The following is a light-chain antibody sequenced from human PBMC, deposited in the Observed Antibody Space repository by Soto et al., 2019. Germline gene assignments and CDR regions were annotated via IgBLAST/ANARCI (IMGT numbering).Light chain of an antibody. Sequence: DIVMTQSPDSLAVSLGERATINCKSSQSVLYSSNNKNYLAWYQQKPGQPPKLLIYWASTRESGVPDRFSGSGSGTDFTLTISSLQAEDVAVYYCQQYYSTHFTFGPGNKVDIK. CDR1: QSVLYSSNNKNY. CDR2: WAS. J-gene: IGKJ3*01. V-gene: IGKV4-1*01. CDR3: QQYYSTHFT.